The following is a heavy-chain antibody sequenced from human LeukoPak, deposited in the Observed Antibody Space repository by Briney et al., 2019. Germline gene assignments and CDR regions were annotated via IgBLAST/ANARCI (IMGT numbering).Heavy chain of an antibody. CDR2: TSFDGSNK. CDR1: GFTFNTYA. J-gene: IGHJ4*02. D-gene: IGHD6-19*01. Sequence: PGRSLRLSCVASGFTFNTYAVHWVRQAPGKGLEWVAVTSFDGSNKYYTDSVKGRFTISRDNSKHTLYLQMNSLRTEDTAVYYCARDFPGIGVAGTRPLDYWGQGTLVTVSS. CDR3: ARDFPGIGVAGTRPLDY. V-gene: IGHV3-30-3*01.